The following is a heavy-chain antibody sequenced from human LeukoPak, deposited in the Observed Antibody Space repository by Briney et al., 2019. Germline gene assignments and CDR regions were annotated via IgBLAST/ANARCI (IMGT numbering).Heavy chain of an antibody. Sequence: SETLSLTCTVSGASMNTYYWSWIRQPPEKGLEWIGYIYYSGSTNYNPSLKSRVTISVDMSKNQFSLNLSSVTAADTAVYYCVRGYTPMVMGYWGQGTLVTVSS. CDR3: VRGYTPMVMGY. V-gene: IGHV4-59*01. CDR1: GASMNTYY. CDR2: IYYSGST. D-gene: IGHD5-18*01. J-gene: IGHJ4*02.